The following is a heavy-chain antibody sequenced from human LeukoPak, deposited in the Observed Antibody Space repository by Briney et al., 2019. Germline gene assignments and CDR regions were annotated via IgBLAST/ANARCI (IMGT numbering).Heavy chain of an antibody. Sequence: PSETLSLTCTVSGGSISSRNYYWGWIRQPPGKGLEWIGSIYYSGSTYYNPSLKSRVTMSVDTSKNQFSLKLNSVTAADTAVFYCARVRYSSSWYFFDYWGQGTLVTVSS. D-gene: IGHD6-13*01. V-gene: IGHV4-39*02. CDR2: IYYSGST. CDR1: GGSISSRNYY. J-gene: IGHJ4*02. CDR3: ARVRYSSSWYFFDY.